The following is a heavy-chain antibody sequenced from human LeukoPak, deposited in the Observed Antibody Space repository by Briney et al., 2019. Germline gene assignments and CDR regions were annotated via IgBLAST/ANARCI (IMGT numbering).Heavy chain of an antibody. CDR1: GGTFSSYA. CDR3: ASFGSGSSGYYYPFDY. V-gene: IGHV1-69*13. Sequence: ASVKVSCKAPGGTFSSYAISWVRQAPGQGLKWMGGIIPIFGTANYAQKFQGRVTITADESTSTAYMELSSLRSEDTAVYYCASFGSGSSGYYYPFDYWGQGTLVTVSS. CDR2: IIPIFGTA. J-gene: IGHJ4*02. D-gene: IGHD3-22*01.